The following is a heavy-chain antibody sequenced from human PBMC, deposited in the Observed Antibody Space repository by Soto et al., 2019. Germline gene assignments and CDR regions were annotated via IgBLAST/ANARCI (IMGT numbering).Heavy chain of an antibody. CDR1: GYTFSTYA. Sequence: QVQLVQSGAEVKKPGASVKVSCKASGYTFSTYAVQWVRQAPGQSLEWIGWIHAGNGDTKYSQKFHDRVSITRDTAASTTYMELSSLRSEDTALYYCARVPRYTSDIVEVPAVMFEDWFVPWGQGTLVTVSS. V-gene: IGHV1-3*01. J-gene: IGHJ5*02. CDR3: ARVPRYTSDIVEVPAVMFEDWFVP. CDR2: IHAGNGDT. D-gene: IGHD2-2*01.